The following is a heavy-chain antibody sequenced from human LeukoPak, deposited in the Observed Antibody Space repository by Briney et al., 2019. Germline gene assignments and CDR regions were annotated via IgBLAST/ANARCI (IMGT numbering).Heavy chain of an antibody. CDR2: IYNSGNT. CDR1: GGXITTYY. Sequence: SETLSLTCTVSGGXITTYYCTWIRQPPGKGLEWIGYIYNSGNTNYNPSLKSRVTISIDTSRNQVSLRLSSVTAADTAAYYCARQGSGGRSFDVWGQGTMVTVSS. D-gene: IGHD1-26*01. CDR3: ARQGSGGRSFDV. V-gene: IGHV4-59*08. J-gene: IGHJ3*01.